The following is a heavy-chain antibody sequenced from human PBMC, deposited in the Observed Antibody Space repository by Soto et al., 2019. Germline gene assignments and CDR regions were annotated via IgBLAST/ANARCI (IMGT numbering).Heavy chain of an antibody. Sequence: SETLSLTCTVSGGSISSYYWSWIRQPPGKGLEWIGYIYYSGSTNYNPSLKSRVTISVDTSKNQFSLKLSSVTAADTAVYYCAKDLGGSGYYFTSQYYYYGMDVWGQGTTVTVSS. CDR2: IYYSGST. CDR1: GGSISSYY. J-gene: IGHJ6*02. V-gene: IGHV4-59*01. CDR3: AKDLGGSGYYFTSQYYYYGMDV. D-gene: IGHD3-22*01.